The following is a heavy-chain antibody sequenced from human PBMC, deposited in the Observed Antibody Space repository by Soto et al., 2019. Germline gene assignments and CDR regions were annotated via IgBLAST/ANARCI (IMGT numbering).Heavy chain of an antibody. V-gene: IGHV4-31*03. Sequence: LSLTCTVSGGSISSGGYYWSWIRQHPGKGLEWIGYIYYSGSTYYNPSLKSRVTISVDTSKNQFSLKLSSVTAADTAVYYCASAYDSSGYYFLSWFDPWGQGTLVTVSS. CDR1: GGSISSGGYY. CDR2: IYYSGST. J-gene: IGHJ5*02. CDR3: ASAYDSSGYYFLSWFDP. D-gene: IGHD3-22*01.